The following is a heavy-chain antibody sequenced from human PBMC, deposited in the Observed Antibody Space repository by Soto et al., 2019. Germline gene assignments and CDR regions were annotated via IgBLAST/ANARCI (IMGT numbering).Heavy chain of an antibody. CDR3: ARYHDIFTRHLDY. J-gene: IGHJ4*02. Sequence: GVLRLSCAASGFTFSKYWLHWVRQAPGKGLVWVARINPDGATISYGDSVEGRFTISRDNAKNTLYLEMTSLRGEDTAVYYCARYHDIFTRHLDYWGQGTVVTVSS. CDR2: INPDGATI. CDR1: GFTFSKYW. V-gene: IGHV3-74*01. D-gene: IGHD3-9*01.